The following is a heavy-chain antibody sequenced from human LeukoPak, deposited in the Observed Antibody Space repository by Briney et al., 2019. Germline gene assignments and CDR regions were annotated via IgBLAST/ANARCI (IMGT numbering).Heavy chain of an antibody. J-gene: IGHJ4*02. CDR3: ARDIEGYCTNGVCYDYFDY. CDR2: ISSSSSYI. Sequence: KPGGSLRLSCAASGFTFSSYSMNWVRQAPGKGLEWVSSISSSSSYIYYADSVKGRFTISRDNAKNSLYLQMNSLRAEDTAVYYCARDIEGYCTNGVCYDYFDYWGQGTLVTVSS. V-gene: IGHV3-21*01. CDR1: GFTFSSYS. D-gene: IGHD2-8*01.